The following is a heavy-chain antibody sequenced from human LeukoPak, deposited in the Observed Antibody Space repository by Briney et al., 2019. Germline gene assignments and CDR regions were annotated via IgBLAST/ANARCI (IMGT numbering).Heavy chain of an antibody. J-gene: IGHJ1*01. CDR3: AKDLSTYSSGSEYFQH. V-gene: IGHV4-30-2*01. CDR1: GGSISSGGYY. D-gene: IGHD6-19*01. CDR2: IYLSGST. Sequence: PSETLSLTCTVSGGSISSGGYYWSWIRQPPGKGLEWIGYIYLSGSTYYNPSLKSRVTISVDRSKNQFSLKLSSVTAEDTAVYYCAKDLSTYSSGSEYFQHWGQGTLVTVSS.